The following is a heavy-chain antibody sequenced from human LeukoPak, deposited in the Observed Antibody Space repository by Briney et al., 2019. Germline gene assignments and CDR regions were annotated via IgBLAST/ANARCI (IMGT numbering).Heavy chain of an antibody. J-gene: IGHJ4*02. D-gene: IGHD3-10*02. CDR2: ISSTSSTK. Sequence: GGSLRLSCAASGFTFGTYSMNWVRQAPGKGLEWVSYISSTSSTKYYADSVEGRFTISRDNAKNSLFLQMNSLRDDDTAVYYCAIDRAHYCVLDYWGQGTLVTVSS. CDR1: GFTFGTYS. V-gene: IGHV3-48*02. CDR3: AIDRAHYCVLDY.